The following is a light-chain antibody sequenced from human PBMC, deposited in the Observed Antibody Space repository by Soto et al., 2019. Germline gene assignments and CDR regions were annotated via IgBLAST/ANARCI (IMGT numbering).Light chain of an antibody. V-gene: IGKV3-15*01. J-gene: IGKJ3*01. CDR2: DAS. CDR3: QQYNNWPPFT. Sequence: EIVMTQSPATLSVSPGERATLSCRASQSVGYRLAWYQQKPGQAPRLLIYDASTRATGFPARLSGSGSGTEFTLTISSLQSEDFAVYYCQQYNNWPPFTFGPGTKVDI. CDR1: QSVGYR.